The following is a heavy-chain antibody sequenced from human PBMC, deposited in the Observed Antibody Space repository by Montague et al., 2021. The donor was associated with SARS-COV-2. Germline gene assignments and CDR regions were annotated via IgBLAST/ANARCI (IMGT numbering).Heavy chain of an antibody. CDR2: LYYSAST. D-gene: IGHD3-10*01. J-gene: IGHJ6*02. Sequence: SETLSLTCTVSGSSFSSSSYYWGWHHQPPGLGLEWIGSLYYSASTNHNLSLKSRVTISVDTSKNQFSLKLTSVTAADTSVYYCARHDNSGTYPMDVWGQGTTVTVSS. CDR1: GSSFSSSSYY. V-gene: IGHV4-39*01. CDR3: ARHDNSGTYPMDV.